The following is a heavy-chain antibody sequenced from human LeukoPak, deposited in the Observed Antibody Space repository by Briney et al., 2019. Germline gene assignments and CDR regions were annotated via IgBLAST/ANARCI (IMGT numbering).Heavy chain of an antibody. CDR2: MNPNSGNT. CDR3: ARHRHAYGDYVGAVEFDY. Sequence: ASVKVSCKASGYTFTSYDINWVRQATGQGLEWMGWMNPNSGNTGYAQKFQGRVTMTRNTSISTAYMELSSLRSEDTAVYYCARHRHAYGDYVGAVEFDYWGQGTLVTVSS. J-gene: IGHJ4*02. CDR1: GYTFTSYD. V-gene: IGHV1-8*01. D-gene: IGHD4-17*01.